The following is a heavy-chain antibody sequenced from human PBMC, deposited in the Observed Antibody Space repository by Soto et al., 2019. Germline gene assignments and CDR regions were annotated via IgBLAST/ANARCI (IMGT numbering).Heavy chain of an antibody. CDR2: INSDGSST. CDR3: AREAREGSDQVPFGVVITDYYYYYGMDV. D-gene: IGHD3-3*01. J-gene: IGHJ6*02. Sequence: PGGSLRLSCAASGFTFSSYWMHWVRQAPGKGLVWVSRINSDGSSTSYADSVKGRFTISRDNAKNTLYLQMNSLRAEDTAVYYCAREAREGSDQVPFGVVITDYYYYYGMDVWGQGTTVTVSS. CDR1: GFTFSSYW. V-gene: IGHV3-74*01.